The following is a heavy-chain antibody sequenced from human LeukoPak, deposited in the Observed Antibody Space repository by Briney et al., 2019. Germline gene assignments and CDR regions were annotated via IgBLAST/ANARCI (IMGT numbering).Heavy chain of an antibody. Sequence: SGPTLVKPTQTLTLTCTFSGFSLSTSGVGVGWIRQPPGKALEWLALIYWNDDKRYSPSLKSRLTITKDTSKNQVVLTMTNMDPVDTATYCCAHTHIVVVPGHVGGPSWFDPWGQGTLVTVSS. J-gene: IGHJ5*02. CDR3: AHTHIVVVPGHVGGPSWFDP. CDR1: GFSLSTSGVG. CDR2: IYWNDDK. V-gene: IGHV2-5*01. D-gene: IGHD2-2*01.